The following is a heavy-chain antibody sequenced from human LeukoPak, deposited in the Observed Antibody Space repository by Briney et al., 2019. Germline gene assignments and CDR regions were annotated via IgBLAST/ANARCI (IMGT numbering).Heavy chain of an antibody. Sequence: ASVKVSCKALGYTFTDHYFHWLRQAPGQGIEWMGWIHPGRGDTNIAQKFQGRVTMTRDTSISTAYMELSRLRSDDTAVYYCARDTAMVTYWFDPWGQGTLVTVSS. D-gene: IGHD5-18*01. CDR2: IHPGRGDT. CDR1: GYTFTDHY. CDR3: ARDTAMVTYWFDP. J-gene: IGHJ5*02. V-gene: IGHV1-2*02.